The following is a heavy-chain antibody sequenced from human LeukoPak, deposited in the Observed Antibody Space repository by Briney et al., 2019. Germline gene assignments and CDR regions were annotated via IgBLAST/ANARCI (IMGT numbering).Heavy chain of an antibody. V-gene: IGHV3-30*02. CDR1: GFTSSSYG. Sequence: GGSLRLSCVASGFTSSSYGMHWVRQAPGKGLEWVAFIRYDGSNKYYADSVKGRFTISRDNSKNTLYLQMNSLRAEDTAVYYCAKDRNYYGSGFRGYFDYWGRGTLVTLSS. D-gene: IGHD3-10*01. CDR2: IRYDGSNK. CDR3: AKDRNYYGSGFRGYFDY. J-gene: IGHJ4*02.